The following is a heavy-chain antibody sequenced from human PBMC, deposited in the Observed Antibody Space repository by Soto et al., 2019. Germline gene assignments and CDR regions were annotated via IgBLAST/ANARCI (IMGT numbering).Heavy chain of an antibody. CDR1: GFTFSGSA. D-gene: IGHD5-12*01. CDR3: TRHSPSGSGYVTTYYYYGMDV. Sequence: LRLSCAASGFTFSGSAMHWVRQASGKGLEWVGRIRSKANSYATAYAASVKGRFTISRDDSKNTAYLQMNSLKTEDTAVYYCTRHSPSGSGYVTTYYYYGMDVWGQGTTVTVSS. J-gene: IGHJ6*02. V-gene: IGHV3-73*01. CDR2: IRSKANSYAT.